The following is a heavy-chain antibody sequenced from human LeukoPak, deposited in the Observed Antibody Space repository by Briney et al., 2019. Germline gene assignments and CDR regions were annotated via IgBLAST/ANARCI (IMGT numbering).Heavy chain of an antibody. J-gene: IGHJ5*02. CDR1: GFTFSSYS. D-gene: IGHD5-18*01. CDR3: ARARETAMVISYWFDP. Sequence: GGSLRLSCAASGFTFSSYSMNWVRQAPGKGLEWVSSISSSSSYIYYADSVKGRFTISRDNAKNSLYLQMNSLRAEDTAVYYCARARETAMVISYWFDPWGQGTLVTVSS. V-gene: IGHV3-21*01. CDR2: ISSSSSYI.